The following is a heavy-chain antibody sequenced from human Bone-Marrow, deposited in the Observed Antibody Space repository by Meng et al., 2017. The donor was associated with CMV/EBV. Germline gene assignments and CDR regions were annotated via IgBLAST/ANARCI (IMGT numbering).Heavy chain of an antibody. CDR2: ISSSSSTI. V-gene: IGHV3-48*04. CDR3: AREMIQWVDY. D-gene: IGHD5-12*01. CDR1: GFTFSSYS. Sequence: GGSLTLSCAASGFTFSSYSMNWVRQAPGKGLEWVSYISSSSSTIYYADSVKGRFTLSRDNAKNSLYRQMNSLGAEDTAVYYWAREMIQWVDYWGQGTLVTVSS. J-gene: IGHJ4*02.